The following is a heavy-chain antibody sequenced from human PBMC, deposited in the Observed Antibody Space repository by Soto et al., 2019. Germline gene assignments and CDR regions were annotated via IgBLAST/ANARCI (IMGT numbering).Heavy chain of an antibody. CDR3: AREGRYFDWLFHRAYYYYGMDV. CDR1: GGSISSYY. J-gene: IGHJ6*02. CDR2: IYTSGST. Sequence: PSETLSLTCTVSGGSISSYYWSWIRQPAGKGLEWIGRIYTSGSTNYNPSLKSRVTMSVDTSKNQFSLKLSSVTAADTAVYYCAREGRYFDWLFHRAYYYYGMDVWGQGTTVTVSS. D-gene: IGHD3-9*01. V-gene: IGHV4-4*07.